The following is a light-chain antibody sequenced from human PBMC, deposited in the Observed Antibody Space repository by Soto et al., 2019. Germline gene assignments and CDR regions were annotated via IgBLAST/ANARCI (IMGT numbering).Light chain of an antibody. CDR3: HQRNRYRT. CDR1: QTIRSW. V-gene: IGKV1-39*01. J-gene: IGKJ5*01. Sequence: STLSASVGDRVTLTFRASQTIRSWLNWYQQKPGKAPKLLIYAASNLQSGVPSRFSGSGSVTEFTLTICRVQPEHNATNYSHQRNRYRTFGRGTR. CDR2: AAS.